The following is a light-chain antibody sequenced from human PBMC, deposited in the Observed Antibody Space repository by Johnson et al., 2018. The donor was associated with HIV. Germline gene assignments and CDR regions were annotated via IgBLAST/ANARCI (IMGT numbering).Light chain of an antibody. Sequence: QSMLTQPPSVSAAPGQKVTISCSGSSSNIGKNSVSWYQQLPGTAPKLLISENEKRPSGIPDRFSGSKSGTSATLGITGLQTGDEADYYCGTWDSSLSAGVFGTGTKVTVL. V-gene: IGLV1-51*02. CDR2: ENE. J-gene: IGLJ1*01. CDR3: GTWDSSLSAGV. CDR1: SSNIGKNS.